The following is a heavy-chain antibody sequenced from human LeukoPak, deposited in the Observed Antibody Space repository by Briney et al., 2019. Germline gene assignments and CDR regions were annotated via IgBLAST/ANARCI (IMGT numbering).Heavy chain of an antibody. D-gene: IGHD1-26*01. CDR3: AHAKRGGGYYINAFAV. Sequence: PSETLSLTCTVSGASTSAYYWSGIRQPPGKGLEWIGYSYSGGNANYNPSLKSRVTISIDTSENQFSLRLTSVTAAATAIYFCAHAKRGGGYYINAFAVWGQGALVTISS. J-gene: IGHJ3*01. V-gene: IGHV4-59*01. CDR1: GASTSAYY. CDR2: SYSGGNA.